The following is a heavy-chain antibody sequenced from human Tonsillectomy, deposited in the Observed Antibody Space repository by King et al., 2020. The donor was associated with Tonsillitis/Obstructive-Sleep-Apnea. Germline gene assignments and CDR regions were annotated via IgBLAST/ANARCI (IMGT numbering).Heavy chain of an antibody. Sequence: QLQESGPGLVKPSGTLSLTCTVSGGSISSYFWNWIRQPPGEGLEWIGYIYYSGSTNYNPSLKSRVTISVDTSKNQFSLKLTSVTAADTAVYYCAREGDGCNAVDYWGQGTLVTVSS. J-gene: IGHJ4*02. CDR1: GGSISSYF. CDR2: IYYSGST. CDR3: AREGDGCNAVDY. V-gene: IGHV4-59*01. D-gene: IGHD5-24*01.